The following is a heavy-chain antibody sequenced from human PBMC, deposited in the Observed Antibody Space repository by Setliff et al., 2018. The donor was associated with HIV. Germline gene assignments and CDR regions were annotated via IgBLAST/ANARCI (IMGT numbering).Heavy chain of an antibody. Sequence: SETLSLTCTVSGYSMSGGYNWGWIRQSPEKGLEWIGNIYHVGTTYYNPSLKSRVTLSVDPSKSQFSLKLTSVTAADTALYYCVTTDYFYCRNNFEYWGQGALVTVSS. CDR1: GYSMSGGYN. J-gene: IGHJ4*02. CDR2: IYHVGTT. D-gene: IGHD2-2*01. V-gene: IGHV4-38-2*02. CDR3: VTTDYFYCRNNFEY.